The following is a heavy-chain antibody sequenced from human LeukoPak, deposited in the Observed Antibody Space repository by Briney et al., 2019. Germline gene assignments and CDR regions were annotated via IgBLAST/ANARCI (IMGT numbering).Heavy chain of an antibody. CDR2: ISWNSGSI. J-gene: IGHJ4*02. CDR3: AKEGGYCSGGSCYYFDY. Sequence: PGGSLRLSCAASGFTFSTYNMHRVRQAPGKGLEWVSGISWNSGSIGYADSVKGRFTISRDNAKNSLYLQMNSLRAEDTALYYCAKEGGYCSGGSCYYFDYWGQGTLVTVSS. CDR1: GFTFSTYN. V-gene: IGHV3-9*01. D-gene: IGHD2-15*01.